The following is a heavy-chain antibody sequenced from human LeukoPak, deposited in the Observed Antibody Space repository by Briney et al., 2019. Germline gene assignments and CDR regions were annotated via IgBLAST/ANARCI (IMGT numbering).Heavy chain of an antibody. CDR1: GYTFTSYG. CDR2: ISAYNGNT. CDR3: ARLYSSSWYGAFHHFDY. V-gene: IGHV1-18*01. Sequence: GASVKVSCKASGYTFTSYGISWVRQAPGHGLEWMGWISAYNGNTNYAQKLQGRVTMTTDTSTSTAYMELRSLRSDDTAVYYCARLYSSSWYGAFHHFDYWGQGTLVTVSS. J-gene: IGHJ4*02. D-gene: IGHD6-13*01.